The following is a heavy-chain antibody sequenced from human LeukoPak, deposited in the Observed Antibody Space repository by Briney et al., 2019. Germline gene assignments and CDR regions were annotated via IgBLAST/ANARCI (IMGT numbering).Heavy chain of an antibody. V-gene: IGHV3-7*03. CDR3: ARPFRP. J-gene: IGHJ5*02. CDR1: RFTFSNDW. Sequence: GGSLSLSCAASRFTFSNDWMRWVREAPGKGLEWVANSKRAGSEKYYVDSVKGRFTISRDNAKNSVHLQMNNLRAEHTAVYYCARPFRPWGQGTLVTVSS. CDR2: SKRAGSEK.